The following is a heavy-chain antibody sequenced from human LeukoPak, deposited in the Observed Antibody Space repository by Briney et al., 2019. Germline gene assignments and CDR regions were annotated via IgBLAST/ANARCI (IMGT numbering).Heavy chain of an antibody. V-gene: IGHV1-2*02. D-gene: IGHD3-10*01. CDR3: APSGSGSGSPHYFDY. CDR1: GYTFTGYY. J-gene: IGHJ4*02. CDR2: INPNSGGT. Sequence: ASVKVSCRASGYTFTGYYMHWGRQAPGQGLGWMGWINPNSGGTSYAQKFQGRVTMTRDTSISTAYMELARLTSDDTAVYYCAPSGSGSGSPHYFDYWGQGTLVTVSS.